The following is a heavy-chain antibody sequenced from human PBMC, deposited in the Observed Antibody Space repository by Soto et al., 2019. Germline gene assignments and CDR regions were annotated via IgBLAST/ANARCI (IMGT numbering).Heavy chain of an antibody. Sequence: SGPTLVNPTQTLTLTCTYSGFSLSTSGVSVGWIRQPPGKALEWLALIYWTDDEHYSPSLQGRLTITKDTSKNQVVLTMTNMDPVDTATYYCVHRRYSYDSRLYWGQGTLVTVSS. CDR2: IYWTDDE. D-gene: IGHD3-22*01. J-gene: IGHJ4*02. CDR1: GFSLSTSGVS. V-gene: IGHV2-5*01. CDR3: VHRRYSYDSRLY.